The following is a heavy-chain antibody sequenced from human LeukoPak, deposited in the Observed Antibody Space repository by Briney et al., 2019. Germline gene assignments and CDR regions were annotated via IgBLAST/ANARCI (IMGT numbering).Heavy chain of an antibody. CDR1: GLTFSSYA. V-gene: IGHV3-23*01. Sequence: GGSLRLSCAASGLTFSSYAMSWVRQAPGKGLEWVSGISGSGGSTYYADSVKGRFTISRDNSKNTLYLQMNSLRAEDTAVYYCVKLGVTFGELSHIENYFDYWGQGTLVTVSS. CDR3: VKLGVTFGELSHIENYFDY. CDR2: ISGSGGST. D-gene: IGHD3-10*01. J-gene: IGHJ4*02.